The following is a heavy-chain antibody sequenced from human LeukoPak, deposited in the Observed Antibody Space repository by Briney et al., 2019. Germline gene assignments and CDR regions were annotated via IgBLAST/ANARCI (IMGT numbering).Heavy chain of an antibody. CDR3: AKGAGDMDV. V-gene: IGHV3-9*01. J-gene: IGHJ6*03. CDR1: GFIFGDYA. CDR2: ISGNGGSI. D-gene: IGHD1-14*01. Sequence: PGRSLRLSCAASGFIFGDYAMHWVRQAPGKGLEWVSGISGNGGSIGYAGSVKGRFTISRDNAKNSLYLQMNSLRPEDTALYYSAKGAGDMDVWGKGTTVTVSS.